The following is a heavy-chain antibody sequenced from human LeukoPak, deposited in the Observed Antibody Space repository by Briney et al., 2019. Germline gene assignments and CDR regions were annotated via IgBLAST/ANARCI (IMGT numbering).Heavy chain of an antibody. CDR3: ARAISSSGSFDY. J-gene: IGHJ4*02. D-gene: IGHD6-6*01. V-gene: IGHV1-2*02. CDR2: INPNSGGT. Sequence: ASVKVSCKASGYTFTGYYMHWVRQAPGQGLEWMGWINPNSGGTNYAQKFQGRVTMTRDTSISTAYMELSRLRSDDTAMYYCARAISSSGSFDYWGQGTLVTVSS. CDR1: GYTFTGYY.